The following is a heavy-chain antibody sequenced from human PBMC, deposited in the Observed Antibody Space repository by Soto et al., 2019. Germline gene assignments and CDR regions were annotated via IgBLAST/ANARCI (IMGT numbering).Heavy chain of an antibody. D-gene: IGHD6-25*01. CDR1: GFTFSSYA. Sequence: LRLSCAASGFTFSSYAMHWVRQAPGKGLEWVAVISYDGSNKYYADSVKGRFTISRDNSKNTLYLQMNSLRAEDTAVYYCARDPIRGKHYYGMDVWGQGTTVTVSS. V-gene: IGHV3-30-3*01. CDR3: ARDPIRGKHYYGMDV. CDR2: ISYDGSNK. J-gene: IGHJ6*02.